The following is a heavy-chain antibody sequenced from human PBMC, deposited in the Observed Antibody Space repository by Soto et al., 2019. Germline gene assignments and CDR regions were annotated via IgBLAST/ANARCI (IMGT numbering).Heavy chain of an antibody. Sequence: PGGSLRLSCAASGFTFSSYAMSWVRQAPGKGLEWVSGISGSGGSTYYADSVKGRFTISRDNSKNTLYLQMNSLRAEDTAVYYCARDEPSYDSSGYSQSFDYWRQGTLVTVFS. CDR3: ARDEPSYDSSGYSQSFDY. D-gene: IGHD3-22*01. CDR2: ISGSGGST. V-gene: IGHV3-23*01. CDR1: GFTFSSYA. J-gene: IGHJ4*02.